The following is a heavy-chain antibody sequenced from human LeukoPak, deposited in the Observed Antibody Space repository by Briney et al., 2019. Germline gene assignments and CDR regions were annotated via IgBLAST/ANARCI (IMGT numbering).Heavy chain of an antibody. D-gene: IGHD3-9*01. V-gene: IGHV1-69*13. CDR2: IIPIFGTA. CDR3: ARRRYFDAFDI. Sequence: SVKVSCKASGYTFTSYGISWVRQAPGQGLEWMGGIIPIFGTANYAQKFQGRVTITADESTSTAYMELSSLRSEDTAVYYCARRRYFDAFDIWGQGTMVTVSS. CDR1: GYTFTSYG. J-gene: IGHJ3*02.